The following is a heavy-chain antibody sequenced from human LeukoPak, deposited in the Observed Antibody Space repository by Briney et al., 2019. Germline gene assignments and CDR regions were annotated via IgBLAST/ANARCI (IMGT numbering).Heavy chain of an antibody. D-gene: IGHD2-15*01. J-gene: IGHJ6*03. Sequence: SGGSLRLSCAASGFTFSSYGMSWVRQAPGKGLEWVSAISGSGGSTYYADSVKGRFTISRDNAKNSLYVQMNSLRAEDTAVYYCARGRYCSGGSCYRAARLVYYYYYMDVWGKGTTVTVSS. CDR2: ISGSGGST. CDR3: ARGRYCSGGSCYRAARLVYYYYYMDV. CDR1: GFTFSSYG. V-gene: IGHV3-23*01.